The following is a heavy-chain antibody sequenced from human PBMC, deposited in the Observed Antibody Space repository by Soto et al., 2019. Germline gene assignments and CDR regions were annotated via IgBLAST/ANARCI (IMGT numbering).Heavy chain of an antibody. V-gene: IGHV3-7*01. D-gene: IGHD3-22*01. CDR1: GFTFSSYW. J-gene: IGHJ4*02. CDR2: IKQDGSEK. Sequence: GGSLRLSCAASGFTFSSYWMSWVRQAPGKGREGVANIKQDGSEKYYVDSVKGRFTISRDNAKNSLYLQMNSLRAEDTAVYYCSRGYDGSGSQPFDYWGQGTLVTVSS. CDR3: SRGYDGSGSQPFDY.